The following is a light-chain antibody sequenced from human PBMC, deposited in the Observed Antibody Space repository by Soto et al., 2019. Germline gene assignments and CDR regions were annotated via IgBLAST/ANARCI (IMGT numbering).Light chain of an antibody. Sequence: DIQMTQSPSTLSASVGDRVTITCRASQSISSWLAWYQQKPGKAPKLLIYDASSLESGVPSRFSGSGSGTEFTLTISSLQPDDFATYYCQQYNSYPMCTFGQRTKLEIK. J-gene: IGKJ2*02. CDR3: QQYNSYPMCT. CDR1: QSISSW. CDR2: DAS. V-gene: IGKV1-5*01.